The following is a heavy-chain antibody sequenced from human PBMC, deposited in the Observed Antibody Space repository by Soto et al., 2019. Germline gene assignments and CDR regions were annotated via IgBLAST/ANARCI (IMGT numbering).Heavy chain of an antibody. J-gene: IGHJ4*02. Sequence: LSRTYTISGGSISSGDYYCSWIRQPPGKGLEWIVYIYYSGSTYYNPSLKSRVTISVDTSKNQFSLKLSSVTAADTAVYYCARVKYSSSEFYFDYWGQGTLVTVSS. V-gene: IGHV4-30-4*01. CDR2: IYYSGST. CDR3: ARVKYSSSEFYFDY. CDR1: GGSISSGDYY. D-gene: IGHD6-6*01.